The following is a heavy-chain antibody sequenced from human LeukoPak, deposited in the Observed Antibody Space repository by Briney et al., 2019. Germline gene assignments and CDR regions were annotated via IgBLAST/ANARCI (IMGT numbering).Heavy chain of an antibody. Sequence: PGGSLRLSCAASGFTFSSYSMNWVRQAPGKGLEWVSRISPDGSTTGYADSVKGRFTASRDNARNTLYLQINSLRAEDSAVYYCTRDRTTITLFELWGQGTLVTVSS. CDR1: GFTFSSYS. CDR3: TRDRTTITLFEL. CDR2: ISPDGSTT. J-gene: IGHJ4*02. V-gene: IGHV3-74*01. D-gene: IGHD4-11*01.